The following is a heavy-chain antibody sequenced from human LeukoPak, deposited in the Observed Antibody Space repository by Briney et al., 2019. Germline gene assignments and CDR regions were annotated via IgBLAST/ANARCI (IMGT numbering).Heavy chain of an antibody. J-gene: IGHJ6*02. Sequence: KPSETLSLTCAVYGGSFSGYYWSWIRQPPGKGLEWIGEINHSGSTNYNPSLKSRVTISADTSKNQFSLKLSSVTAADTAVYYCAKDCWMRHYYGMDVWGQGTTVTVSS. D-gene: IGHD2-21*01. CDR3: AKDCWMRHYYGMDV. CDR2: INHSGST. CDR1: GGSFSGYY. V-gene: IGHV4-34*01.